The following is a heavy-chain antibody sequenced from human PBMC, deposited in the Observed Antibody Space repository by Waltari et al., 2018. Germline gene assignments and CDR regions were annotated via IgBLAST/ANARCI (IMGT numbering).Heavy chain of an antibody. D-gene: IGHD6-13*01. J-gene: IGHJ4*02. CDR1: GLTFSRYT. CDR3: ARAPAVGTPRHFYFDY. V-gene: IGHV3-21*01. Sequence: EVQLVESGGGLVKPGGSLRLPCAASGLTFSRYTLTWVRQAPGKGLEWVSSISSSGSYIYYADSVKGRFTISRDNAKNSLYLQMNSLRVEDRAVYYCARAPAVGTPRHFYFDYWGQGTLVTVSS. CDR2: ISSSGSYI.